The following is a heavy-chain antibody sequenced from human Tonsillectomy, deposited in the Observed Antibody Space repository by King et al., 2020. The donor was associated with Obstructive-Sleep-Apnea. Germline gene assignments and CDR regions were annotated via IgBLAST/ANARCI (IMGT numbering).Heavy chain of an antibody. CDR1: GGSISSYY. Sequence: VQLQESGPGLVKPSETLSLTCTVSGGSISSYYWSWIRQPPGKGLEWMGYIYYSWSTNYNPSLKSRVTISRDTSKNQFSLKLSSVTAADTAVYYCASLYYYDSSGYYFDYWGQGTLVTVSS. D-gene: IGHD3-22*01. CDR2: IYYSWST. V-gene: IGHV4-59*08. CDR3: ASLYYYDSSGYYFDY. J-gene: IGHJ4*02.